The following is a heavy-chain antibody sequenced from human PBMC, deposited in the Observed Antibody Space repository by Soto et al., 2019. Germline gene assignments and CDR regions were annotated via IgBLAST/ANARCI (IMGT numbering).Heavy chain of an antibody. CDR3: ARDHADSYDSSGYWLY. Sequence: PGGSLRRSGAASVFTFSSYSMNWVRQAPGKGLEWVSYISSISSTIYYADSVKGRFTISRDNAKNSLYLQMNSLRDEDTAVYYCARDHADSYDSSGYWLYWGQGTLVTVSS. CDR2: ISSISSTI. D-gene: IGHD3-22*01. J-gene: IGHJ4*02. CDR1: VFTFSSYS. V-gene: IGHV3-48*02.